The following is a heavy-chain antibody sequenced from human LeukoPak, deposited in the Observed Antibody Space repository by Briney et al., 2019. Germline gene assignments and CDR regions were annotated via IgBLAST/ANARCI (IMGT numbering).Heavy chain of an antibody. CDR1: GGTFSSYA. D-gene: IGHD3-22*01. V-gene: IGHV1-69*05. Sequence: SVKVSCKASGGTFSSYAISWVRQAPGQGLEWMGRIIPIFGTANYAQKFQGRVTITTDESTSTAYMELSSLRSEDTDAYYCAREGDYYYDSSGYYYFDYWGQGTLVTVSS. J-gene: IGHJ4*02. CDR3: AREGDYYYDSSGYYYFDY. CDR2: IIPIFGTA.